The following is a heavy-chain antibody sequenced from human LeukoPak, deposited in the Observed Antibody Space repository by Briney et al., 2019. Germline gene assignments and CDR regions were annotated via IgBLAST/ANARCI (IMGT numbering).Heavy chain of an antibody. CDR3: ARDTVTIFGVVKGGPDAFDI. CDR2: IIPIFGTA. D-gene: IGHD3-3*01. V-gene: IGHV1-69*01. CDR1: GGTFSSYA. Sequence: ASVKVSCKYSGGTFSSYAISWVRQAPGQGLEWMGGIIPIFGTANYAQKFQGRVTITADESTSTAYMELSSLRSEDTAVYYCARDTVTIFGVVKGGPDAFDIWGQGTMVTVSS. J-gene: IGHJ3*02.